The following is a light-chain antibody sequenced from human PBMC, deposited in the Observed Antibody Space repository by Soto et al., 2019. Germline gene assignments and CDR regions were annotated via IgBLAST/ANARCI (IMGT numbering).Light chain of an antibody. CDR3: QCYVSSLSGSV. Sequence: QSVLTQPPSVSGAPGQRVTISCTGSSSNIGAGFDVHWYQQLPGTAPKLLIYGNSNRPSGVPDRFSGSKSGTSASLAITGLQPEDEADYYCQCYVSSLSGSVFGTGTKLTVL. CDR2: GNS. V-gene: IGLV1-40*01. J-gene: IGLJ1*01. CDR1: SSNIGAGFD.